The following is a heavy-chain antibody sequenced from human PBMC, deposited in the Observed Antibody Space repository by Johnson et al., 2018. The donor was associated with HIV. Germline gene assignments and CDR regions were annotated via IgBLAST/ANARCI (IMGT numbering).Heavy chain of an antibody. J-gene: IGHJ3*02. CDR2: ISSSGAGI. CDR1: GFKFSDFY. V-gene: IGHV3-11*04. Sequence: QVQLVESGGGLVKPGGSLRLSCAVSGFKFSDFYMTWIRQVPGKGLECVAYISSSGAGIYYADSVRGRFTISRDNAKNSLFLQMNSLRAEDTAVYYCAREGKDAFDIWGQGTMVTVSS. D-gene: IGHD3-10*01. CDR3: AREGKDAFDI.